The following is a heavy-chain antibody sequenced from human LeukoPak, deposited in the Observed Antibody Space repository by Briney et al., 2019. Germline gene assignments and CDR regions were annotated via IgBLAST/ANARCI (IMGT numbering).Heavy chain of an antibody. CDR2: IYYSGST. CDR1: GGSISSSSYY. V-gene: IGHV4-39*07. J-gene: IGHJ5*02. Sequence: SETLSLTCTVSGGSISSSSYYWGWIRQPPGKGLEWIGSIYYSGSTYYNPSLKGRVTISVDTSKNQFSLKLSSVTAADTAVYYCARVPSFYYDFWSGYYWWFDPWGQGTLVTVSS. D-gene: IGHD3-3*01. CDR3: ARVPSFYYDFWSGYYWWFDP.